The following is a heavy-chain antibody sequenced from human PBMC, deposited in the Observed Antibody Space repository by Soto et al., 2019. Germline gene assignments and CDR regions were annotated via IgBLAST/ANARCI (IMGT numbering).Heavy chain of an antibody. V-gene: IGHV1-58*02. J-gene: IGHJ4*02. D-gene: IGHD2-15*01. CDR1: GFTFTSSA. CDR3: AADLDCSGGSCYSGLNVDY. CDR2: IVVGSGNT. Sequence: QMQLVQSGPEVKKPGTSVQVSCKASGFTFTSSAMQWVRQARGQRLEWIGWIVVGSGNTNYAQKFQDRVTITRDMSTSTAYMELSSLRSEDTAVYYCAADLDCSGGSCYSGLNVDYWGQGTLVTVSS.